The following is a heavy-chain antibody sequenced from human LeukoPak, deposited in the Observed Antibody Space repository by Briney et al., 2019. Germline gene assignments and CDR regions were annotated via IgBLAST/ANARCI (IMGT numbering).Heavy chain of an antibody. V-gene: IGHV4-61*05. CDR2: IYYSGST. J-gene: IGHJ4*02. Sequence: SETLSLTCTVSGDSISSISYYWGWIRQPPGKRLEWIGHIYYSGSTNYNPSLKSRVTISVDTSKNQFSLKLSSVTAADTAVYYCASRSSIWSGYQDTLYYFDSWGQGTLVTVSS. CDR3: ASRSSIWSGYQDTLYYFDS. CDR1: GDSISSISYY. D-gene: IGHD3-3*01.